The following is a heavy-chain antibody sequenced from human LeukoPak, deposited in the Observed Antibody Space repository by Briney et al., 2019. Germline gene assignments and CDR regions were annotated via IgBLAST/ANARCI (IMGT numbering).Heavy chain of an antibody. CDR2: ISSSSSTI. Sequence: PGGSLRLSCAASGFTFSSYSMNWVRQAPGKGLEWVSYISSSSSTIYYADSVKGRFTISRDNAKNSLYLQMNSLRAEDTAVYYCARIAAAEEIVIDYWGQGTLVTVSS. V-gene: IGHV3-48*01. D-gene: IGHD6-13*01. J-gene: IGHJ4*02. CDR3: ARIAAAEEIVIDY. CDR1: GFTFSSYS.